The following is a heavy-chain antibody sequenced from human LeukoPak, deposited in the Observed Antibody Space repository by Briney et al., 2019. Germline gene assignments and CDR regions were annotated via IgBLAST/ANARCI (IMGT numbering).Heavy chain of an antibody. CDR2: INPNSGGT. D-gene: IGHD5-12*01. V-gene: IGHV1-2*02. CDR3: ARGRPDWRSGYDIFDY. CDR1: GYTFTSYG. Sequence: GASVKVSCKASGYTFTSYGISWVRQAPGQGLEWMGWINPNSGGTNYAQKFQGRVTMTRDTSISTAYMELSRLRSDDTAVYYCARGRPDWRSGYDIFDYWGQGTLVTVSS. J-gene: IGHJ4*02.